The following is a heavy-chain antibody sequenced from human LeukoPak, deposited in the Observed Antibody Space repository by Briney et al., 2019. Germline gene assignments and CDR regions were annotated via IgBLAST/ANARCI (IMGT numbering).Heavy chain of an antibody. Sequence: GGSLRLSCAASGFTFNTYALNWARQAPGKGLEWVSSISTSGSSTYYADPVKGRFTISRDNSKNTLYLQMKSLRAEDTAIYYCVKAQEAVFPSYFDYWGQGTLVTVSS. CDR1: GFTFNTYA. J-gene: IGHJ4*02. CDR3: VKAQEAVFPSYFDY. CDR2: ISTSGSST. V-gene: IGHV3-23*01. D-gene: IGHD6-19*01.